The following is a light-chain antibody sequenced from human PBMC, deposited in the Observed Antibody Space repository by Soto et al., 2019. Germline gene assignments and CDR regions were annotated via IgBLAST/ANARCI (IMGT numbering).Light chain of an antibody. CDR1: QSISSW. CDR3: QQYNSYWT. V-gene: IGKV1-5*03. J-gene: IGKJ1*01. CDR2: KAS. Sequence: DIQMTQSASTPSASVGDIVTITCRASQSISSWLAWYQQKPGKAPKLLIYKASSLESGVPSRFSGSGSGTEFTLTISSLQPDDFATYYCQQYNSYWTFGQGTKVDIK.